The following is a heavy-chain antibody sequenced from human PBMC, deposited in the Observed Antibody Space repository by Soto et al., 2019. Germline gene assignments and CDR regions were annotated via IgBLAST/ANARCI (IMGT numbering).Heavy chain of an antibody. D-gene: IGHD3-16*01. CDR3: TGDLYYGLDV. CDR1: GFTINNYG. Sequence: QLVESGGDVVQPGRSLRLSCAASGFTINNYGMHWVRQAPGKGLEWVAVIWNDGSTTYYADSVNGRVTFFTDSCTNTLYVHMNIPRAENTAVYYCTGDLYYGLDVWGQGTTVNVSS. CDR2: IWNDGSTT. V-gene: IGHV3-33*01. J-gene: IGHJ6*02.